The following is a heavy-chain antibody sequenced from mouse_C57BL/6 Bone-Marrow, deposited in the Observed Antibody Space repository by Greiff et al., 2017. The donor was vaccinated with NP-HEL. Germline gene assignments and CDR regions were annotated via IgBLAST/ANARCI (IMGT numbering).Heavy chain of an antibody. CDR2: IYPRSGNT. CDR3: ARRVYYYGSSHCAMDY. D-gene: IGHD1-1*01. CDR1: GYTFTSYG. V-gene: IGHV1-81*01. Sequence: QVQLKESGAELARPGASVKLSCKASGYTFTSYGISWVKQRTGQGLEWIGEIYPRSGNTYYNEKFKGKATLTADKSSSTAYMELRSLTSEDSAVYFGARRVYYYGSSHCAMDYWGQGTSVTVSS. J-gene: IGHJ4*01.